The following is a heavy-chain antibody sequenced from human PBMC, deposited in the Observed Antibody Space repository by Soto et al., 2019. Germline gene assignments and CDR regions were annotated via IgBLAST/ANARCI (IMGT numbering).Heavy chain of an antibody. CDR3: ARGGVSTRTLDY. D-gene: IGHD3-3*01. V-gene: IGHV5-51*01. Sequence: GESLKISCKGSGYNFAGYWIAWVRQMPGKGLELMGMIYPSDSDTRYRPDFQGQVTISAANSISSAYLQWSSLRASDTAMYYCARGGVSTRTLDYWGQGTSVTVSS. CDR1: GYNFAGYW. J-gene: IGHJ4*02. CDR2: IYPSDSDT.